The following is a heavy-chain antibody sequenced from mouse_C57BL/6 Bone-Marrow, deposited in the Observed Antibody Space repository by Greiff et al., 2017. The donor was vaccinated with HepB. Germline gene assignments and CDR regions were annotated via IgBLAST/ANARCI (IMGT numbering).Heavy chain of an antibody. D-gene: IGHD2-10*01. J-gene: IGHJ2*01. CDR1: GYTFTSYW. V-gene: IGHV1-64*01. Sequence: QVQLKQPGAELVKPGASVKLSCKASGYTFTSYWMHWVKQRPGQGLEWIGMIHPNSGSTNYNEKFKSKATLTVDKSSSTAYMQLSSLTSDDSAVYYCARTYYGNYIDYWGQGTTLTVSS. CDR3: ARTYYGNYIDY. CDR2: IHPNSGST.